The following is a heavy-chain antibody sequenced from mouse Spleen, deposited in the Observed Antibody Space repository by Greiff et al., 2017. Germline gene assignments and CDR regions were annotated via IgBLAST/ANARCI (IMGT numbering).Heavy chain of an antibody. J-gene: IGHJ2*01. Sequence: EVMLVESGGGLVKPGGSLKLSCAASGFTFSSYAMSWVRQTPEKRLEWVATISDGGSYTYYPDNVKGRFTISRDNAKNNLYLQMSHLKSEDTAMYYCARDIGDRFDYWGQGTTLTVSS. D-gene: IGHD2-14*01. CDR1: GFTFSSYA. CDR2: ISDGGSYT. V-gene: IGHV5-4*01. CDR3: ARDIGDRFDY.